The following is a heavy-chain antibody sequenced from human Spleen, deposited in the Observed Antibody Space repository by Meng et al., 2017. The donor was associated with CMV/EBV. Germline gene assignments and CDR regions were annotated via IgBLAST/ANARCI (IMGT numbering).Heavy chain of an antibody. CDR1: GFTFSSFE. J-gene: IGHJ6*02. V-gene: IGHV3-7*03. Sequence: GGSLRLSCAASGFTFSSFEMKWVRQAPGKGLEWVANIKQDGSEKYYVDSVKGRFTISRDNAKKSLYLQMNSLRTEDTALYYCAKAGYCSSTSCGGMDVWGQGTTVTVSS. CDR2: IKQDGSEK. CDR3: AKAGYCSSTSCGGMDV. D-gene: IGHD2-2*01.